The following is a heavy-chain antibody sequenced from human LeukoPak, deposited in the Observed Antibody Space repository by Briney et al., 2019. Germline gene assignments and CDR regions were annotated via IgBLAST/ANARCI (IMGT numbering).Heavy chain of an antibody. CDR2: IIPIFGTA. CDR1: GGTFSSYA. CDR3: ASGGYSGYDWDLYYFDY. Sequence: SVKVSCKASGGTFSSYAISWARQAPGQGLEWMGGIIPIFGTANYAQKFQGRVTITADESTSTAYMELSSLRSEDTAVYYCASGGYSGYDWDLYYFDYWGQGTLVTVSS. V-gene: IGHV1-69*13. D-gene: IGHD5-12*01. J-gene: IGHJ4*02.